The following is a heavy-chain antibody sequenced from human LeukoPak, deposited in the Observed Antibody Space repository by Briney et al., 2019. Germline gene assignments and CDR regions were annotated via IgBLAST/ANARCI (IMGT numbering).Heavy chain of an antibody. CDR3: AKRVLRITIFGVVFPFDY. D-gene: IGHD3-3*01. V-gene: IGHV3-23*01. CDR2: ISGSGGST. CDR1: GFTFSSYA. J-gene: IGHJ4*02. Sequence: GGSLRLSCAASGFTFSSYAMSWVRQAPGKGLEWVSAISGSGGSTYYADSVKGRFTISRDNSKNTLYLQMNSLGAEDTAVYYCAKRVLRITIFGVVFPFDYWGQGTLVTVSS.